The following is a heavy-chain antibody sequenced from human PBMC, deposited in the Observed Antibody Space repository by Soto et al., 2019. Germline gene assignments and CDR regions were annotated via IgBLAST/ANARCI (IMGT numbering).Heavy chain of an antibody. Sequence: GDSLKLSGKGSGYSFTSYWISWVRQMPGKGLEWMGRIVPSDSYTNYSPSFQGHVTISADKSISTAYLQWSSLKASDTAMYYCAKVGSGTDKDLDYWGQGTLVTSPQ. CDR3: AKVGSGTDKDLDY. J-gene: IGHJ4*02. V-gene: IGHV5-10-1*01. D-gene: IGHD1-26*01. CDR1: GYSFTSYW. CDR2: IVPSDSYT.